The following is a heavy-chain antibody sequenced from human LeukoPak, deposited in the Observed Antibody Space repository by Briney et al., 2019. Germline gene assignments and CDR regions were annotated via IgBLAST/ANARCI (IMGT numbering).Heavy chain of an antibody. D-gene: IGHD2-21*02. V-gene: IGHV3-23*01. CDR1: GFTFSSYA. CDR2: ISGSGGST. CDR3: AKGGGGDCYAHADY. Sequence: GGSLRLSCAASGFTFSSYAMSWVRQAPGKGLEWVSAISGSGGSTYYADSVKGRFTISRDNSKNTLYLQMNSLRAEDTAVYYCAKGGGGDCYAHADYWGQGTLVTVSS. J-gene: IGHJ4*02.